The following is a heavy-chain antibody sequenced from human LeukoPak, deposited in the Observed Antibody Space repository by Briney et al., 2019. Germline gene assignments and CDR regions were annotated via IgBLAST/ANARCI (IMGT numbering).Heavy chain of an antibody. Sequence: SETLSLTCTVSGGSISSSYYWGWIRQPPGKGLEWIGSIYYSGSTYYNPSLKSRVTISVDTSKNQFSLKLSSVTAADTAVYYCARLYDSSVDWGQGTLVTVSS. V-gene: IGHV4-39*01. CDR2: IYYSGST. J-gene: IGHJ4*02. D-gene: IGHD3-22*01. CDR3: ARLYDSSVD. CDR1: GGSISSSYY.